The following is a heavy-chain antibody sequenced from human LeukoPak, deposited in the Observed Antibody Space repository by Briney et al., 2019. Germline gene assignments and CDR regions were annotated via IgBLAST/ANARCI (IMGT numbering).Heavy chain of an antibody. CDR2: ISSSGSTI. D-gene: IGHD6-13*01. Sequence: KAGGSLRLSCAASGFTFSDYYMSWIRQAQGKGLEWVSYISSSGSTIYYADSVKGRFTISRDNAKNSLYLQMNSLRAEDTAVYYCASERGIAAAGSFDYWGQGTLVTVSS. CDR1: GFTFSDYY. J-gene: IGHJ4*02. CDR3: ASERGIAAAGSFDY. V-gene: IGHV3-11*04.